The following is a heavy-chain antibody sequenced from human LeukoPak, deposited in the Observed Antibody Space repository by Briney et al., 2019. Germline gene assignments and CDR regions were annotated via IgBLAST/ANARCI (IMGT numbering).Heavy chain of an antibody. CDR1: GFTFSSYA. CDR3: ARTGLTYLTTVTTWFAY. CDR2: ISYDGSNK. J-gene: IGHJ4*02. V-gene: IGHV3-30*04. D-gene: IGHD4-17*01. Sequence: GGSLRLSCAASGFTFSSYAMYWVRQAPGKGLEWVTVISYDGSNKYYADSVKGRFTISRDDSKNTLYLQMNSLRAEDTAVCYCARTGLTYLTTVTTWFAYWGQGTLVTVSS.